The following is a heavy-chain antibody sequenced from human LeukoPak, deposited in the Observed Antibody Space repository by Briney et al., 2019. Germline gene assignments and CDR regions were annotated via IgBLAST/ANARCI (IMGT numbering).Heavy chain of an antibody. CDR3: AKEMGEDDYGDYLY. J-gene: IGHJ4*02. V-gene: IGHV3-30*02. CDR2: IRYDGSNK. D-gene: IGHD4-17*01. CDR1: GFTFSSYG. Sequence: GGSLRLSCAASGFTFSSYGMHWVRQAPGKGLEWVAFIRYDGSNKYYADSVKGRFTISRDNSKNTLYLQMNSLRAEDTAVYYCAKEMGEDDYGDYLYWGQGTLVTVSS.